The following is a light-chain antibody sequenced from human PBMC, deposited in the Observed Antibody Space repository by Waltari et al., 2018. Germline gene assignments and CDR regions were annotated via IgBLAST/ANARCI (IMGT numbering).Light chain of an antibody. CDR3: QSYDSSLSGVV. Sequence: QSVLTQPPSVSAAPGQRVTISCTGSNSNIGAGYDVHWYQQLPGIAPKLLIYGNSNRPAWVPDRFSGSKSGTSASLAITGLQAEDEAVYYCQSYDSSLSGVVFGGGTKLTVL. J-gene: IGLJ2*01. CDR2: GNS. V-gene: IGLV1-40*01. CDR1: NSNIGAGYD.